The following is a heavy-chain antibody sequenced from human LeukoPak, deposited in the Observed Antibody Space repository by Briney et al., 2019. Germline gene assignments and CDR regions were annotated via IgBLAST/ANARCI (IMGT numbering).Heavy chain of an antibody. CDR2: INPDGRDT. D-gene: IGHD2-21*02. CDR3: TSWGDTTAEYFQR. J-gene: IGHJ1*01. Sequence: GGSLRLSCVVSGFTFNRCWMNWVRQAPGKGLEWVAHINPDGRDTYYVDPVKGRFTISRDNAQNSMYLQMNSLRVEDTAVYYCTSWGDTTAEYFQRWGQGTLVTVSS. CDR1: GFTFNRCW. V-gene: IGHV3-7*01.